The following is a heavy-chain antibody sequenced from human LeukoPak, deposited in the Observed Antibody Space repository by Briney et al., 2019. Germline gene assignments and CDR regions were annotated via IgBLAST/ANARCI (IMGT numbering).Heavy chain of an antibody. J-gene: IGHJ4*02. D-gene: IGHD6-19*01. Sequence: SETLSLTCTVSGRSISSGDYYWSWIRQPPGKGLEWIGYIYYSGSTYYNPSLKSRVTISVDTSKNQFSLKLSSVTAADTAVYYCARDSGMAGTSFDYWGQGTLVTVSS. V-gene: IGHV4-30-4*08. CDR2: IYYSGST. CDR1: GRSISSGDYY. CDR3: ARDSGMAGTSFDY.